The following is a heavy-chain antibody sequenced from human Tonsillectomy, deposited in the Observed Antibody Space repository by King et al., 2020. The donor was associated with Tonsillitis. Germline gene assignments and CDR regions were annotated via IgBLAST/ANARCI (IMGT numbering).Heavy chain of an antibody. J-gene: IGHJ6*03. CDR2: IYPSGST. Sequence: VQLQESGPGLVKPSQTLSLTCTVSGGSISSGSYYWSWIRQPAGKGLEWIGRIYPSGSTNYNPSLKSRVTMSVDTAKNQFSLKLSSVTAADTAVYYCARDRYSNSPGYYYYYMDVWGKGTTVTVSS. CDR3: ARDRYSNSPGYYYYYMDV. V-gene: IGHV4-61*02. D-gene: IGHD6-6*01. CDR1: GGSISSGSYY.